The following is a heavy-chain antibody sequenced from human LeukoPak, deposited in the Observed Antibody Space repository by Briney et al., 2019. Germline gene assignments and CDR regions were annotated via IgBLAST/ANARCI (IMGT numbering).Heavy chain of an antibody. CDR2: ISGSGGST. J-gene: IGHJ4*02. D-gene: IGHD3-10*01. CDR1: GFTISSYV. V-gene: IGHV3-23*01. Sequence: PGGSLRLSCAASGFTISSYVMSWVRQAQGKGLEWVSAISGSGGSTYYADSVKSRFTISRDNPKNTLYLQMNSLRAEATAVYYCAKDYYGSGSGLVIDYWGQGTLVTVSS. CDR3: AKDYYGSGSGLVIDY.